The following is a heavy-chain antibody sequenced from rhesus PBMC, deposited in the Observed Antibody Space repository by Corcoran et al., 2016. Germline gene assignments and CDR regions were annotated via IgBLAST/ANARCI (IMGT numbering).Heavy chain of an antibody. V-gene: IGHV3-16*02. CDR3: TRMYCTSTTCYAYYFDY. Sequence: EVQLVESGGGLVQPGGSLRLSCAASGFTFSTYWMSWVRQDPGTGLDWVGRIKKKADGGTEAYAESLKGRFTISRDDSKNTLYLQMNSLKTEDTAVYYCTRMYCTSTTCYAYYFDYWCQGVLVTVSS. D-gene: IGHD2-2*01. CDR2: IKKKADGGTE. J-gene: IGHJ4*01. CDR1: GFTFSTYW.